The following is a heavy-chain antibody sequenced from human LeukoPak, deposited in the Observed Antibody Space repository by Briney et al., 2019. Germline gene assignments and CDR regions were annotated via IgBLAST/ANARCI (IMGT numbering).Heavy chain of an antibody. J-gene: IGHJ6*03. V-gene: IGHV4-39*01. Sequence: PSETLSLTCSISGDYISSSSYYWGWIRQPPGKGLEWIGNIYYTGRTYYNPSLESRVSESIDTSRNEFSLKLSSVTAADTAVYYCARVSLGYYYCNMDVWGKGTTVTVSS. CDR1: GDYISSSSYY. D-gene: IGHD3-3*02. CDR3: ARVSLGYYYCNMDV. CDR2: IYYTGRT.